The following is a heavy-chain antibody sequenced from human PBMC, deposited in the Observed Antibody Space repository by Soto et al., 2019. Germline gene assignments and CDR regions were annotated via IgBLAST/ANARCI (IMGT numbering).Heavy chain of an antibody. J-gene: IGHJ5*02. CDR2: ISGSGGST. CDR1: GFTFSSYA. D-gene: IGHD6-19*01. Sequence: EVQLLESGGGLVQPGGSLRLSCAASGFTFSSYAMSWVRQAPGKGLEWVSAISGSGGSTYYADSVKGRFTISRDNSKNTLYLQMNSLRAEDTAVYYCAKDVRRGVGQWLVRAENWFDPWGQGTLVTVSS. CDR3: AKDVRRGVGQWLVRAENWFDP. V-gene: IGHV3-23*01.